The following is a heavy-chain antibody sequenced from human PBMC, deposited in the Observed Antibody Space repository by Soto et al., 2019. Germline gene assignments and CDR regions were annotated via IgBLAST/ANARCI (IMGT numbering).Heavy chain of an antibody. CDR2: ISYDGSNK. CDR3: AKDTGGWYNLFDP. D-gene: IGHD6-19*01. V-gene: IGHV3-30*18. J-gene: IGHJ5*02. CDR1: GFTFSSYG. Sequence: QVQLVESGGGVVQPGRSLRLSCAASGFTFSSYGMHWVRQAPGKGLEWVAVISYDGSNKYYADSVKGRFTISRDNSKNTLYLQMNSLRAEDTAVYYCAKDTGGWYNLFDPWGQGTLVTVSS.